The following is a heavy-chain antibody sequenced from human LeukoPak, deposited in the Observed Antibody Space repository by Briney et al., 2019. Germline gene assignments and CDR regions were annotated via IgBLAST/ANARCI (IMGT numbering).Heavy chain of an antibody. J-gene: IGHJ4*02. CDR3: ARAADEHYYDSSGYIHFDY. V-gene: IGHV1-69*13. D-gene: IGHD3-22*01. Sequence: GASVKVSCKASGGTLSSYAISWVRQAPGQGLEWMGGIIPIFGTANYAQKFQGRVTITADESTSTAYMELSSLRSEDTAVYYCARAADEHYYDSSGYIHFDYWGQGTLVTVSS. CDR1: GGTLSSYA. CDR2: IIPIFGTA.